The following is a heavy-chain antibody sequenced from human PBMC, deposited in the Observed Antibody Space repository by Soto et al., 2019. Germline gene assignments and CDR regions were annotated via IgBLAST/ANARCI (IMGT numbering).Heavy chain of an antibody. CDR1: GFTLSTFW. CDR2: IKEDGSEK. J-gene: IGHJ4*02. CDR3: ASYRTLGC. Sequence: EVQLVESGGGLVQPGGSLRLSCEASGFTLSTFWMSWVRQAPGKGLEWVASIKEDGSEKIYVDSVKGRFSISRDSAKNSLHLQMNNLRAEDAAIYYCASYRTLGCWGQGTPVTGSS. D-gene: IGHD1-26*01. V-gene: IGHV3-7*03.